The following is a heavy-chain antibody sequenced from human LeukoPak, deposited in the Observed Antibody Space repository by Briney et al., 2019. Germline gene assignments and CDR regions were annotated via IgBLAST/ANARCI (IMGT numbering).Heavy chain of an antibody. CDR3: AQASMVYGDSRAYVDY. J-gene: IGHJ4*02. V-gene: IGHV3-23*01. D-gene: IGHD4-17*01. CDR2: ISGSGGST. Sequence: GGSLRLSCAASGFTFSSYAMSWVRQAPGKGLEWVSAISGSGGSTYYADSVKGRFTISRDNSKNTLYLQMNSLRAEDTAVYYCAQASMVYGDSRAYVDYRGQGTLVTVSS. CDR1: GFTFSSYA.